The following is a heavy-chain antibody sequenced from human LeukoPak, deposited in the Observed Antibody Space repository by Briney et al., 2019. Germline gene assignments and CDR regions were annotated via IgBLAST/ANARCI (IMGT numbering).Heavy chain of an antibody. D-gene: IGHD3-3*01. CDR2: INHDGSEK. CDR1: GFTFSSYV. Sequence: PGGSLRLSCAASGFTFSSYVMHWVRQAPGKGLEWVANINHDGSEKYYVDAVEGRFIISRDNAKNTLYLQMNSLRAEDTAVYYCARDKSGFDYWGQGTQVTVSS. CDR3: ARDKSGFDY. J-gene: IGHJ4*02. V-gene: IGHV3-7*01.